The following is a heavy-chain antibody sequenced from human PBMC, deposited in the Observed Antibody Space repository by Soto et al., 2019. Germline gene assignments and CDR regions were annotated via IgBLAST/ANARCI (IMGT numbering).Heavy chain of an antibody. Sequence: QVQLQESGPGLVKPSQTLSLTCTVSGGSISSGGYYWSWIRQHPGKGLEWIGYIYYSGSTYYNPSLKSRVTTSVDTSKNQFSLKLSSVTAADTAVYYCARDNRRYSSSWSRYYYYGMDVWGQGTTVTVSS. CDR1: GGSISSGGYY. D-gene: IGHD6-13*01. J-gene: IGHJ6*02. CDR2: IYYSGST. V-gene: IGHV4-31*03. CDR3: ARDNRRYSSSWSRYYYYGMDV.